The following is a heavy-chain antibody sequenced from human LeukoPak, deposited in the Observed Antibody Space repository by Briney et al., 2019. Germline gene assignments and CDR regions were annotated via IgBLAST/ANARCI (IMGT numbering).Heavy chain of an antibody. Sequence: GGSLRLSCAACGFTFNFFSMYWVRQSPGKGLEWVAVISYDATNEYYADSVKGRFTISRDDSKSTLYLQMNSLRAEDTAVYYCVRDFASGSYYNLFDYWGQGTLVTVSS. CDR3: VRDFASGSYYNLFDY. D-gene: IGHD3-10*01. CDR2: ISYDATNE. V-gene: IGHV3-30*04. J-gene: IGHJ4*02. CDR1: GFTFNFFS.